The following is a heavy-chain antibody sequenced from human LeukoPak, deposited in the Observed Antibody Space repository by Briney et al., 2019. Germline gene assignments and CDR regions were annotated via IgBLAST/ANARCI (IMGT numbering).Heavy chain of an antibody. CDR2: IRYDGSNK. CDR3: AKDSPRGDSSSWYRGRRTPYYFDY. CDR1: GFTFSSYG. J-gene: IGHJ4*02. V-gene: IGHV3-30*02. Sequence: GGSLRLSCAASGFTFSSYGMHWVRQAPGKGLEWVAFIRYDGSNKYYADSVKGRFTISRDNSKNTLYLQMNSLRAEDTAVYYCAKDSPRGDSSSWYRGRRTPYYFDYWGQGTLVTVSS. D-gene: IGHD6-13*01.